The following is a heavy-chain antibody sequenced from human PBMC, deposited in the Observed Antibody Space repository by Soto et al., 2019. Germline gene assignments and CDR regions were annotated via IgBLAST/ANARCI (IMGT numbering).Heavy chain of an antibody. J-gene: IGHJ3*02. V-gene: IGHV3-74*03. CDR2: INTDGGSS. D-gene: IGHD2-2*01. CDR1: GFTFSGHW. CDR3: AREAGYCSRTSCYGRAFDT. Sequence: EVQLVESGGDLVQPGGSLRLSCAASGFTFSGHWMHWVRQVPGKGLEWVSRINTDGGSSAYADSVKGRFTISRDNAKNTLYRQMNGLRAEDTAVYYCAREAGYCSRTSCYGRAFDTWGQGTTVTVSS.